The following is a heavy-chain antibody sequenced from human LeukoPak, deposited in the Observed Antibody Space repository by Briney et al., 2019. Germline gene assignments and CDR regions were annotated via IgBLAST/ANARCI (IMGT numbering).Heavy chain of an antibody. D-gene: IGHD3-10*01. CDR2: INPNRGGT. CDR1: GYTFTGNY. V-gene: IGHV1-2*02. CDR3: ARDRGGDAFDI. Sequence: GASVKVSCKASGYTFTGNYMNWVRQAPGQGLEWMGWINPNRGGTKYAQNFQGRVTMTRDTSISTAYMELSGLRSDDTAVYYCARDRGGDAFDIWGRGTIVSVSS. J-gene: IGHJ3*02.